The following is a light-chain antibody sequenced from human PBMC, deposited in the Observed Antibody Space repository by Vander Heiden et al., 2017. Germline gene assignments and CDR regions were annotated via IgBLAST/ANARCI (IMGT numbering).Light chain of an antibody. Sequence: AIQLTQSPSSLSASAGDRVTITCRASQGIGSALAWYQQKPGKAPKLLIYDASSLESGVPSRFSGSGSGTDFTLTISSLQPEDFATYYCQQVNTYVTFGGGTKVENK. CDR1: QGIGSA. CDR3: QQVNTYVT. J-gene: IGKJ4*01. V-gene: IGKV1-13*02. CDR2: DAS.